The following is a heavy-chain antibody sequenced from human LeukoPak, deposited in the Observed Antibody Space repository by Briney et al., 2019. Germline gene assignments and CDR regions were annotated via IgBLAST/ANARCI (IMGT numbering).Heavy chain of an antibody. V-gene: IGHV1-2*02. CDR1: GYTFTGYY. D-gene: IGHD2-2*01. Sequence: ASVKVSCKASGYTFTGYYMHWVRQAPGQGLEWMGWINPNSGGTNYAQKFQGRVTMTRDTSISTAYMELSRLRSDDTAVYYCARHSGYCSSTRCESKVDYWGQGTLVTVSS. CDR2: INPNSGGT. J-gene: IGHJ4*02. CDR3: ARHSGYCSSTRCESKVDY.